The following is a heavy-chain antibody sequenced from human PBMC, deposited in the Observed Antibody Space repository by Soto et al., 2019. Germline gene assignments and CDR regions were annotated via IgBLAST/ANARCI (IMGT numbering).Heavy chain of an antibody. CDR1: GDPISSHDW. CDR3: ARGIGYCSGGSCWPYFDY. V-gene: IGHV4-4*02. J-gene: IGHJ4*02. D-gene: IGHD2-15*01. Sequence: SETLSLTCAVSGDPISSHDWWSWVRQPPKKGLEWIAEIHHSGGTNYNPSLKSRVTISVDKSKNQFSLKLSSVTAADTAVYYCARGIGYCSGGSCWPYFDYWGQGTLVTVSS. CDR2: IHHSGGT.